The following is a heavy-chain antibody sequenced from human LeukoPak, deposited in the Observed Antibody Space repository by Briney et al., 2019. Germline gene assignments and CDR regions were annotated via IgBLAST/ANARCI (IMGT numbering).Heavy chain of an antibody. V-gene: IGHV1-18*01. J-gene: IGHJ4*02. CDR3: ASLVGAIDGDYFDY. CDR1: GYTFTSYG. CDR2: ISACNGNT. D-gene: IGHD1-26*01. Sequence: ASVTVSCKASGYTFTSYGISWVRQAPGQGLEWMGWISACNGNTNYAQKLQGRVTMTTDTSTSTAYMELRSLRSDDTAVYYCASLVGAIDGDYFDYWGQGTLVTVSS.